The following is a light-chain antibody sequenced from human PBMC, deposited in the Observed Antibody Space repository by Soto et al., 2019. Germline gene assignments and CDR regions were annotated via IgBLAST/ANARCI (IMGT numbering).Light chain of an antibody. CDR1: QSVSSY. CDR2: DAS. V-gene: IGKV3-11*01. Sequence: EIVLTQSPATLSLPPGERATLSCRASQSVSSYLAWYQQKPGQAPRLLIYDASNRATGIPARFSGSGSGTDFTLTISSLETEDFAVYYCHQRSNWLTVGGGTKVEIK. CDR3: HQRSNWLT. J-gene: IGKJ4*01.